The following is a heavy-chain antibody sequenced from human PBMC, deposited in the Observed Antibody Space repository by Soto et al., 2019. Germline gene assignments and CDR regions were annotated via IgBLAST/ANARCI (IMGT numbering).Heavy chain of an antibody. CDR3: ARVGAPLRRDLAVAGGFDY. V-gene: IGHV3-53*01. Sequence: GGSLRLSCAASGFTVSSNYMSWVRQAPGKGLEWVSVIYSGGSTYYADSVKGRFTISRDNSKNTLYLQMNSLRAEDTAVYYCARVGAPLRRDLAVAGGFDYWGQATLVTVSS. J-gene: IGHJ4*02. CDR2: IYSGGST. CDR1: GFTVSSNY. D-gene: IGHD6-19*01.